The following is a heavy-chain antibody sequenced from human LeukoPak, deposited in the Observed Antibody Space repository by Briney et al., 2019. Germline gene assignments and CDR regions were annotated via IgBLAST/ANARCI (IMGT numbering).Heavy chain of an antibody. D-gene: IGHD4-23*01. Sequence: SETLSLTCTVSGGSVSTYYWNWIRQPPGKGREWIGYIYYSGSTNYNPSLKSRVTISLDTSKNQFSLKLSSVPAADPAVYYCARLGVGGDSPLYYFDYWGQGTLVTVSS. CDR1: GGSVSTYY. CDR3: ARLGVGGDSPLYYFDY. J-gene: IGHJ4*02. V-gene: IGHV4-59*08. CDR2: IYYSGST.